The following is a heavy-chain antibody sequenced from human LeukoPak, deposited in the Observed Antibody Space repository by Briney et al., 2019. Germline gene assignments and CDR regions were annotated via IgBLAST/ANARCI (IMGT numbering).Heavy chain of an antibody. CDR3: ARVPMTTVTTGAFDI. CDR1: GGSISSGGYS. D-gene: IGHD4-11*01. J-gene: IGHJ3*02. V-gene: IGHV4-30-2*01. Sequence: PSETLSLTCAVSGGSISSGGYSWSWIRQPPGKGLEWIGYIYHSGSTYYNPSLKSRVTISVDRSKNQFSLKLSSVTAADTAVYYCARVPMTTVTTGAFDIWGQGTMVTVSS. CDR2: IYHSGST.